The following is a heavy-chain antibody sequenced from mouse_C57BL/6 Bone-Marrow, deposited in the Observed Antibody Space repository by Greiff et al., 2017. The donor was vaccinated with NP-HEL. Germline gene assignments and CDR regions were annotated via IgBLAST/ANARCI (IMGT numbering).Heavy chain of an antibody. V-gene: IGHV1-69*01. J-gene: IGHJ1*03. CDR3: ARDYYGSSYWYFDV. Sequence: QVQLQQPGAELVMPGASVKLSCKASGYTFTSYWMHWVKQRPGQGLEWIGEIDPSDSYTNYNQKFTGKSTLTVDKSSSTTYMQLRSLTSEASAVYYCARDYYGSSYWYFDVGGTGTTVTVTA. CDR2: IDPSDSYT. CDR1: GYTFTSYW. D-gene: IGHD1-1*01.